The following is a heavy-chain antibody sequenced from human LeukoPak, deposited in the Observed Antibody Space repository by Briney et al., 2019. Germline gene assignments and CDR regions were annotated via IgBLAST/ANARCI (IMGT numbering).Heavy chain of an antibody. CDR1: GYTFTSYD. J-gene: IGHJ3*02. D-gene: IGHD3-10*01. Sequence: ASVKVSCKASGYTFTSYDINWVRQATGQGLEWMGWMNPNSGNTGYAQKFQGRVTMTRNTSMSTAYMELSSLRSEDTAVYYCARVAKRSLDYYGSGTDAFDIWGQGTMVTVSS. CDR2: MNPNSGNT. CDR3: ARVAKRSLDYYGSGTDAFDI. V-gene: IGHV1-8*01.